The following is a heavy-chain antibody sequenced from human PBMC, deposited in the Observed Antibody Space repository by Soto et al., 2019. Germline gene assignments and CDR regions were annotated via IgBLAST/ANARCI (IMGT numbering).Heavy chain of an antibody. V-gene: IGHV3-48*01. CDR1: GLTFSSYS. Sequence: GSLRLSCAASGLTFSSYSMNWVRQAPGKGLEWVSYISSSSSTIYYADSVKGRFTISRDNAKNSLYLQMNSLRAEDTAVYYCARVAVVAATIGWFDPWGQGTLVTVSS. CDR2: ISSSSSTI. D-gene: IGHD2-15*01. J-gene: IGHJ5*02. CDR3: ARVAVVAATIGWFDP.